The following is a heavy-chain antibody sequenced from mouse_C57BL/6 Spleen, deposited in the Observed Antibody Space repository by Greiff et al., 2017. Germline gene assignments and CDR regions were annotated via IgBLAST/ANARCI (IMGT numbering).Heavy chain of an antibody. Sequence: EVKLMESGPGMVKPSQSLSLTCTVTGYSITSGYDWHWIRHFPGNKLEWMGYISYSGSTNYNPSLKSRISITHDTSKNHFFLKLNSVTSEDTATYYSARSYSNYVGYAMDYWGQGTSVTVSS. CDR3: ARSYSNYVGYAMDY. J-gene: IGHJ4*01. V-gene: IGHV3-1*01. D-gene: IGHD2-5*01. CDR2: ISYSGST. CDR1: GYSITSGYD.